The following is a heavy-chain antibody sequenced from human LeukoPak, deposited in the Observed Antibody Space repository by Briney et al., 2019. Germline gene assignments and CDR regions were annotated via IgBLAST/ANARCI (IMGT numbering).Heavy chain of an antibody. D-gene: IGHD4-17*01. CDR2: IWYDGSNK. J-gene: IGHJ4*02. CDR1: GYTLTELS. CDR3: ARAGYGDYCDY. V-gene: IGHV3-33*01. Sequence: GASVKVSCKVSGYTLTELSMHWVRQAPGKGLEWVAVIWYDGSNKYYADSVKGRFTISRDNSKNTLYLQMNSLRAEDTAVYYCARAGYGDYCDYWGQGTLVTVSS.